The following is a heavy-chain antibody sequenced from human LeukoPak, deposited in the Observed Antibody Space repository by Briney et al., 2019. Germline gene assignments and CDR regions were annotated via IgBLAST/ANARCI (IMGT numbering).Heavy chain of an antibody. J-gene: IGHJ4*02. V-gene: IGHV3-9*01. CDR2: ISWNSGSI. CDR1: GFNFDDYV. Sequence: GRSLRLSCAASGFNFDDYVMHWVRQAPGKGLEWVSGISWNSGSIGYADSVKGRFTISRDNAKNSLYLQMNSLRAEDTALYYCAKGSPLDYWGQGTLVTVSS. CDR3: AKGSPLDY.